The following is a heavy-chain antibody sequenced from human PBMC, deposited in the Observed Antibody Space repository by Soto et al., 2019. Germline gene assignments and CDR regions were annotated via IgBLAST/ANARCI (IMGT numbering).Heavy chain of an antibody. Sequence: EVQLLESGGGLVQPGGSLRLSCAASGFTFSSYAMNWVRQAPGKGLQWVSVISGSGDSTYYADSVKGRFTISRDNSKNTLYLHINSLRAEATAVYYCARRNSGWYFDLWGRGTLVTVSS. CDR1: GFTFSSYA. CDR2: ISGSGDST. D-gene: IGHD4-4*01. J-gene: IGHJ2*01. V-gene: IGHV3-23*01. CDR3: ARRNSGWYFDL.